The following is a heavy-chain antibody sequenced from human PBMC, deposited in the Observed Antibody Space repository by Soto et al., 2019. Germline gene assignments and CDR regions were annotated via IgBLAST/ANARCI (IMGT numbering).Heavy chain of an antibody. Sequence: QVQLVQSGAEVKKPGSSVKVSCKALGGTFSSSTINWMRQAPGQGLEWMGRIIPVVGITDYAQKFQGRVTITADKSTDTAFMEQSGLRSEDTAVYYCARHAILSCGFDIWGQGTLVTVSS. D-gene: IGHD2-21*01. J-gene: IGHJ3*02. CDR2: IIPVVGIT. CDR3: ARHAILSCGFDI. V-gene: IGHV1-69*02. CDR1: GGTFSSST.